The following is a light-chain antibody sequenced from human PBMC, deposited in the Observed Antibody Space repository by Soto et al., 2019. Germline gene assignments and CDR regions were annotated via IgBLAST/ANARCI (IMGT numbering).Light chain of an antibody. Sequence: QSALTRPASVAGSAGQSITISCSGTMRDDGAYNLVSWYQQHPGTAPKLIIYEVRNRPSGISSRFSGSRSGNTASLTISGLQPEDEGDYYCSAYTARSTLVFGGGTKVTVL. CDR1: MRDDGAYNL. CDR2: EVR. J-gene: IGLJ3*02. CDR3: SAYTARSTLV. V-gene: IGLV2-14*01.